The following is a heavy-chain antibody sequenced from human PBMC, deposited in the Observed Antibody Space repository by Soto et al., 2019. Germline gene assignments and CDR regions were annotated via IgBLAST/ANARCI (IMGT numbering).Heavy chain of an antibody. V-gene: IGHV3-30*03. CDR2: VSHDGRNT. D-gene: IGHD3-22*01. CDR1: GFTFSDYA. Sequence: PGGSLRLSCAASGFTFSDYAMHWVRQAPGKGLEWVAVVSHDGRNTHYADSVKGRFTISRDSAKNSLYLQMNSLRDEDTAVYYCARDLPYYYDSNDYSPIWGQGTMVTVSS. CDR3: ARDLPYYYDSNDYSPI. J-gene: IGHJ3*02.